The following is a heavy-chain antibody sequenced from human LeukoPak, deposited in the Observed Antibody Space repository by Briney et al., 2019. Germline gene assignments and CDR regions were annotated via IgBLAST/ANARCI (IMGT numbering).Heavy chain of an antibody. D-gene: IGHD1-20*01. Sequence: KPSETLSLTCTVSGGSISSGDYYWSWIRQPPGKGLEWIGYIYYSGSPYYNPSLKSRVTISVDTSKNQFSLKLSSVTAADTAVYYCARVGGITGTTYYYYYMDVWGKGTTVTVSS. CDR3: ARVGGITGTTYYYYYMDV. V-gene: IGHV4-30-4*08. J-gene: IGHJ6*03. CDR2: IYYSGSP. CDR1: GGSISSGDYY.